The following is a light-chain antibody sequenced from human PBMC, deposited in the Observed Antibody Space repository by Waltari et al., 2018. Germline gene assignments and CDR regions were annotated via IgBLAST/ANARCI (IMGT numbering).Light chain of an antibody. CDR2: KAS. CDR3: QQYRNLWT. J-gene: IGKJ1*01. CDR1: QRLSNW. V-gene: IGKV1-5*03. Sequence: DLQMTQSPSTLSASVGDRVTITCRASQRLSNWLAWYQQKPGKAPKVLIYKASTLESGVPSRFSGSGSGTEFTLTISSLQPDDFATYYCQQYRNLWTFGQGTKVEIK.